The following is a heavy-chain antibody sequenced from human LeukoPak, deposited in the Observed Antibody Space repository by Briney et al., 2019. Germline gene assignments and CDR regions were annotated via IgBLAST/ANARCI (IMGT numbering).Heavy chain of an antibody. V-gene: IGHV3-43*02. CDR2: ISGDGGST. CDR3: AKDMTPGSYDY. J-gene: IGHJ4*02. CDR1: GFTFDDYA. Sequence: GGSLRLSCAASGFTFDDYAMHWVRQAPGKGLEWVSLISGDGGSTYYADSVKGRFTISRDNSKNSLYLQMNSLRTEDTALYYRAKDMTPGSYDYWGQGTLVTVSS. D-gene: IGHD3-10*01.